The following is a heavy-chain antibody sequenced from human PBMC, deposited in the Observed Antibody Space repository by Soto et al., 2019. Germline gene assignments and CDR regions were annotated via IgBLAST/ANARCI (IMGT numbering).Heavy chain of an antibody. CDR1: GFTFSSYA. J-gene: IGHJ4*02. V-gene: IGHV3-23*01. CDR3: AKASSLRYFDWSRY. D-gene: IGHD3-9*01. CDR2: ISGSGGST. Sequence: GGSLRLSCAASGFTFSSYAMIWVRQAPGKGLEWVSAISGSGGSTYYADSVKGRFTISRDNSKNTLYLQMNSLRAEDTAVYYCAKASSLRYFDWSRYWGQGTLVTVSS.